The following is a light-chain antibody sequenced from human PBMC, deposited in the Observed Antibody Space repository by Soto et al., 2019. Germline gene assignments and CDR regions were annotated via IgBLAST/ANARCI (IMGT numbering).Light chain of an antibody. V-gene: IGKV1-39*01. CDR1: QSISSY. Sequence: IQLTQSPSSLSASVGDRVTITCRASQSISSYLNWYQQKQGKAPKLLIYAASSLQSGVPSRFSGSGSGTDLTITISSLQPEDFETYYCQQSYSTPPTFGQGTKVDIK. J-gene: IGKJ1*01. CDR2: AAS. CDR3: QQSYSTPPT.